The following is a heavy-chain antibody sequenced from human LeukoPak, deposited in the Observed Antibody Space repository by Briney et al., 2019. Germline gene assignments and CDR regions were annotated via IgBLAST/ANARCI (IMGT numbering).Heavy chain of an antibody. CDR3: ATGNYAVGAFDI. J-gene: IGHJ3*02. D-gene: IGHD1-7*01. CDR2: IYYSGST. V-gene: IGHV4-59*01. CDR1: GGSISSYY. Sequence: PSETLSLTCTVSGGSISSYYWSWIRQPPGKGLEWIGYIYYSGSTNYNPSLKSRVTISVDTSKNQFSLKLSSVTAADTAVYYCATGNYAVGAFDIWGQGTMVTVSS.